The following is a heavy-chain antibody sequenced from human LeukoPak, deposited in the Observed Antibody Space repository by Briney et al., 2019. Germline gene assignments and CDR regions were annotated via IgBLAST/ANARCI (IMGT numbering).Heavy chain of an antibody. Sequence: ASVKVSCKASGYTFTGYYMHWVRQAPGQGLEWMGWISAYNGNTNYAQKLQGRVTMTTDTSTSTAYMELRSLRSDDTAVYYCARDGLVLRFLEWDDYWGQGTLVTVSS. CDR2: ISAYNGNT. D-gene: IGHD3-3*01. V-gene: IGHV1-18*04. J-gene: IGHJ4*02. CDR3: ARDGLVLRFLEWDDY. CDR1: GYTFTGYY.